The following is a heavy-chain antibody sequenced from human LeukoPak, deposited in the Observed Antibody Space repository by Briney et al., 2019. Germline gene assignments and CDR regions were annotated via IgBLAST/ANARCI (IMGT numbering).Heavy chain of an antibody. D-gene: IGHD7-27*01. CDR1: GGTFSSYA. J-gene: IGHJ4*02. V-gene: IGHV1-69*13. Sequence: SVKVSCKASGGTFSSYAIGWVRQAPGQGLEWMGGIIPIFGTANYAQKFQGRVTITADESTSTAYMELSSLRSEDTAAYYCARGPPNWGYDYWGPGTLVTVSS. CDR3: ARGPPNWGYDY. CDR2: IIPIFGTA.